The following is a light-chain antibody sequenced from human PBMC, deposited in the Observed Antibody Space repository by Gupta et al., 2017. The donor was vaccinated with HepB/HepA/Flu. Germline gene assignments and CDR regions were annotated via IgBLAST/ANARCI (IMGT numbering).Light chain of an antibody. Sequence: QSALTQPASVSGSPGQSLTISCTGTSSDVGGYNYVSWYQQHPGKAPKLMMYDVSNRPSGVSIRFSGSTSGNTASLTISGLQAEDEADYYCSSYTSSNTVVFGGGTTLTVL. J-gene: IGLJ2*01. CDR3: SSYTSSNTVV. CDR1: SSDVGGYNY. CDR2: DVS. V-gene: IGLV2-14*03.